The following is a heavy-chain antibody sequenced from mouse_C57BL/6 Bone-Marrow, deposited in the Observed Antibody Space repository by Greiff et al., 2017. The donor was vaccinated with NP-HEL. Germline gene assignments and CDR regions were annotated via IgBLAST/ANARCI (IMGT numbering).Heavy chain of an antibody. J-gene: IGHJ3*01. D-gene: IGHD4-1*01. CDR3: ARHRTGWFAY. Sequence: EVQLVESGGDLVKPGGSLKLSCAASGFTFSSYGMSWVRQTPDKRLEWVATISSGGSYTYYPDSVKGRFPLSRDNAKNTLYLQMSSLKSEDTAMYYCARHRTGWFAYWGQGTLVTVSA. CDR2: ISSGGSYT. CDR1: GFTFSSYG. V-gene: IGHV5-6*01.